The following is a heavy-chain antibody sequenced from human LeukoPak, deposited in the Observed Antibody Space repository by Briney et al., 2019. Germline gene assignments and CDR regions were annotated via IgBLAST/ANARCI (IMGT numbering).Heavy chain of an antibody. CDR1: GYTFASYD. CDR2: MNPNSGNT. Sequence: GASVKVSCKASGYTFASYDINWVRQATGQGLEWMGWMNPNSGNTGYAQKFQGRVTMTTDTSTSTAYMELRSLRSDDTAVYYCAVIAVVVTATTRDDYWGQGTLVTVSS. D-gene: IGHD2-21*02. V-gene: IGHV1-8*01. CDR3: AVIAVVVTATTRDDY. J-gene: IGHJ4*02.